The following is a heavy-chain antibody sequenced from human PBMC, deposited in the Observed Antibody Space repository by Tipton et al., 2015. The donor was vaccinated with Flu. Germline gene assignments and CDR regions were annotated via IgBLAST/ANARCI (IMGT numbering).Heavy chain of an antibody. J-gene: IGHJ2*01. D-gene: IGHD5-24*01. V-gene: IGHV4-59*01. CDR1: GGSISSYY. CDR2: IYYSGST. CDR3: ARVDGYNFWYFDL. Sequence: TLSLTCTVSGGSISSYYWSWIRQPPGKGLEWIGYIYYSGSTNYNPSLKSRVTISVDTSKNQFSLKLSSVTAADTAVYYCARVDGYNFWYFDLWGRGTLVTVSS.